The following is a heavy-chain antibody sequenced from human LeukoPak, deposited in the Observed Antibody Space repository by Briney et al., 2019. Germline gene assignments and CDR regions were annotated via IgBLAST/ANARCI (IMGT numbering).Heavy chain of an antibody. J-gene: IGHJ4*02. CDR2: IYYSGST. V-gene: IGHV4-61*01. CDR1: GGSISGSSYY. CDR3: ARGGDSKHLVN. D-gene: IGHD3-3*02. Sequence: PSETLSLTCTVSGGSISGSSYYWSWIRQPPGKGLEWIGYIYYSGSTNYNPSLKSRVTISVDTSKNQFSLNLSSVTAADTAVYYCARGGDSKHLVNWGQGTLVTVSS.